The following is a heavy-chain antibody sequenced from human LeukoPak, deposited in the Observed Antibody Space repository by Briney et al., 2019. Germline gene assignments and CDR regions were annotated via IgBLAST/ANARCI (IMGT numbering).Heavy chain of an antibody. V-gene: IGHV4-4*02. CDR1: GGSISSSNW. CDR3: ACSTVTTIPYFDY. Sequence: SETLSLTCAVSGGSISSSNWRSWVRQPPGKGLEWIGEIYHSGSTNYNPSLKSRVTISVDKSKNQFSLKLSSVTAADTAVYYCACSTVTTIPYFDYWGQGTLVTVSS. CDR2: IYHSGST. J-gene: IGHJ4*02. D-gene: IGHD4-17*01.